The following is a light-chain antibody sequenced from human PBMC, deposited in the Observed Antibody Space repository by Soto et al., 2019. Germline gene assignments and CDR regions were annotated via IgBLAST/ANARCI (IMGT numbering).Light chain of an antibody. Sequence: EIVLTPSPGTLSLSPVERATLSCRASQSVSSSYLAWYQQKPGQAPRLLIYGASSRATGIPDRFSGSGSGTDFTLTISRLEPEDFAVYYCQHYGSSFTFGPGTKVDIK. J-gene: IGKJ3*01. CDR2: GAS. V-gene: IGKV3-20*01. CDR3: QHYGSSFT. CDR1: QSVSSSY.